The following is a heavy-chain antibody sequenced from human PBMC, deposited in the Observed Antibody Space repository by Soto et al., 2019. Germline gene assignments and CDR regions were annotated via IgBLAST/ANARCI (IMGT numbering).Heavy chain of an antibody. CDR1: SGSIGTTNW. CDR2: IFHSGNT. Sequence: QVQLQESGPGLVKPSGTLSLTCAVSSGSIGTTNWWSWVRQTPGKGLKWIGEIFHSGNTYYNPSLASRVTISVDTSKNQFSLNLRSVTAADTAVYYCASRTWGMDVWGQGTTVTVSS. D-gene: IGHD2-8*01. V-gene: IGHV4-4*02. J-gene: IGHJ6*02. CDR3: ASRTWGMDV.